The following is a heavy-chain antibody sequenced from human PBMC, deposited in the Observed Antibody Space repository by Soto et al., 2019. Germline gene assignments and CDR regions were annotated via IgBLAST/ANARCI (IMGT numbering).Heavy chain of an antibody. CDR3: ARERYDFWSGFIDY. J-gene: IGHJ4*02. CDR2: INHSGST. CDR1: GGSFSGYY. Sequence: ETLSLTCAVYGGSFSGYYWSWIRQPPGKGLEWIGEINHSGSTNYNPSLKSRVTISVDTSKNQFSLKLSSVTAADTAVYCCARERYDFWSGFIDYWGQGTLVTVSS. D-gene: IGHD3-3*01. V-gene: IGHV4-34*01.